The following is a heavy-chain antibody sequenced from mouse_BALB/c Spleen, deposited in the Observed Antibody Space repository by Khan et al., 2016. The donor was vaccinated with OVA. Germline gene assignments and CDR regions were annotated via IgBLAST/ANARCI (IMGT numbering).Heavy chain of an antibody. J-gene: IGHJ3*01. V-gene: IGHV1-20*02. CDR1: GYSFTGYF. CDR3: ARYDYEGGFAY. Sequence: EVQLQQSGPELVKPGASVKISCKASGYSFTGYFMNWVMQSPGKSLEWIGRINPYNGDTFYNQKFKGKATLTVDKSSSTVHMDLRSLASEDSAVYYCARYDYEGGFAYWGQGTLVTVSA. CDR2: INPYNGDT. D-gene: IGHD2-4*01.